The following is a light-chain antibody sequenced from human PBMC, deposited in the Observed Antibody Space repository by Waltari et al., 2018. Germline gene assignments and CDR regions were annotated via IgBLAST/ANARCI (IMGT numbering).Light chain of an antibody. J-gene: IGKJ1*01. Sequence: EMVFTQSPGLLSLSPGGRATPSCRASQSVSRVLAWYQQKPGQAPRLLIYGASSRASGIPDRFSGSGSGTDFSLTISRLEPEDFAVYYCQHYVRFPGTFGQGTKVEIK. CDR3: QHYVRFPGT. V-gene: IGKV3-20*01. CDR2: GAS. CDR1: QSVSRV.